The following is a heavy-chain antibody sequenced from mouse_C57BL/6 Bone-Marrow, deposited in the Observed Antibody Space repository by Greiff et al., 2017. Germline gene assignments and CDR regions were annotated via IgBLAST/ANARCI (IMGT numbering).Heavy chain of an antibody. D-gene: IGHD1-1*01. V-gene: IGHV5-4*03. J-gene: IGHJ1*03. CDR1: GFTFSSYA. CDR2: ISDGGSYT. CDR3: ARGTVERYFDV. Sequence: EVKLMESGGGLVKPGGSLKLSCAASGFTFSSYAMSWVRQTPEKRLEWVATISDGGSYTYYPDNVKGRFTIYRDNAKNNLYLQMSHLKSEDTAMYYCARGTVERYFDVWGTGTTVTVSS.